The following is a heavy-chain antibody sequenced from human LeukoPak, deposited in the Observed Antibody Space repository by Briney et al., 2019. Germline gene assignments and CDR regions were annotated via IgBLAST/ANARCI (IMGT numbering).Heavy chain of an antibody. D-gene: IGHD3-9*01. CDR2: INTNTGNP. V-gene: IGHV7-4-1*02. J-gene: IGHJ5*02. CDR1: GYTFTSYA. Sequence: ASVKVSCKASGYTFTSYAMNWVRQAPGQGLEWMGWINTNTGNPTYAQGFTGRFVFSLDTSVSTAYLQISSLKAEDTAVYYCARGWSLRYFDWSNWFDPWGQGTLVTVSS. CDR3: ARGWSLRYFDWSNWFDP.